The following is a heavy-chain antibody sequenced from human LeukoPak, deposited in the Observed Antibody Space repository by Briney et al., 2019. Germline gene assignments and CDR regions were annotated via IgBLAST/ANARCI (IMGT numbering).Heavy chain of an antibody. Sequence: SETLSLTCTVSGDSFTSYYWSWIRQPPGKGLECIGYIFHTGDVNYNPSLRGRVTMSLDTSTNQFSLKMSSMTAADTAVYYCARRAREFDFWAQGILVTVSS. CDR1: GDSFTSYY. CDR2: IFHTGDV. CDR3: ARRAREFDF. J-gene: IGHJ4*02. V-gene: IGHV4-59*01.